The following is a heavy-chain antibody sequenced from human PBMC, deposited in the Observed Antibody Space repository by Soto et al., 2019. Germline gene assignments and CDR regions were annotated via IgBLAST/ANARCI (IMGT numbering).Heavy chain of an antibody. CDR2: IKDDGSAK. V-gene: IGHV3-7*01. CDR3: ARDDFYRFDY. CDR1: GFSFTSYW. J-gene: IGHJ4*02. Sequence: EVQLVESGGGLVQPGGSLRVSCAASGFSFTSYWMSWVRQAPGKGLEWVANIKDDGSAKYYLDSVKGRFTISRDNAKNSLYLQMSSLRAEDTAVSYCARDDFYRFDYWGQGNLVTVSS.